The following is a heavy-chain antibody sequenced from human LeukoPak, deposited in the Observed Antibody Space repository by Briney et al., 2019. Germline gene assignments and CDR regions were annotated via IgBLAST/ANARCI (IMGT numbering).Heavy chain of an antibody. CDR1: GGSISSYF. CDR2: IYYSGST. Sequence: SETLSLTCTVSGGSISSYFWSCIRQPPGKGLEWIGYIYYSGSTNYNPSLKSRVTVSVDTSKNQFSLKLSSVTAADTAVYYWARHVQPAAAFDIWGQGTMVTVSS. CDR3: ARHVQPAAAFDI. D-gene: IGHD5-18*01. J-gene: IGHJ3*02. V-gene: IGHV4-59*01.